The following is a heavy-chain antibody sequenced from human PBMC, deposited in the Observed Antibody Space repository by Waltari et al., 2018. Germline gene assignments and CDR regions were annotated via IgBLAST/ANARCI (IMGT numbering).Heavy chain of an antibody. CDR2: ISANGGVT. D-gene: IGHD2-15*01. CDR1: GFPFSSYA. V-gene: IGHV3-23*01. Sequence: EVQLLESGGGLVQPGGSLRLSCAASGFPFSSYAMSWVRQAPGKGLGWVSAISANGGVTYYADSVKGRFTISRDNSKNTLYLQMDSLRADDTAVYYCAKAGGSWIRLAGLSEYWGQGTLVTVSS. CDR3: AKAGGSWIRLAGLSEY. J-gene: IGHJ4*02.